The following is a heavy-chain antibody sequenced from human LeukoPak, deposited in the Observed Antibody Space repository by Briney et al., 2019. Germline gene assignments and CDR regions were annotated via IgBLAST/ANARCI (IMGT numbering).Heavy chain of an antibody. CDR2: IYYSGST. Sequence: KPSETLSLTCTVSGGSISSYYWSWIRQPPGKGLEWIGYIYYSGSTSYNPSLKSRVTISVDTSKNQFSLKLSSVTAADTAVYYCARRRGSNWGQGTLVTVSS. V-gene: IGHV4-59*08. D-gene: IGHD1-26*01. CDR3: ARRRGSN. CDR1: GGSISSYY. J-gene: IGHJ4*02.